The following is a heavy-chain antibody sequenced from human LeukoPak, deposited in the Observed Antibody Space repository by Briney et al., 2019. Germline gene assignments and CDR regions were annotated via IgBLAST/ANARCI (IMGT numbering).Heavy chain of an antibody. J-gene: IGHJ4*02. CDR2: INPNSGGT. Sequence: ASVKVSCKASGYTFTGYYMHWVRQAPGQGLECMGWINPNSGGTNYAQKFQGRVTMTRDTSISTAYMELSRLRSDDTAVYYCARDLNAWYQLLFYWGQGTLVTVSS. V-gene: IGHV1-2*02. CDR1: GYTFTGYY. CDR3: ARDLNAWYQLLFY. D-gene: IGHD2-2*01.